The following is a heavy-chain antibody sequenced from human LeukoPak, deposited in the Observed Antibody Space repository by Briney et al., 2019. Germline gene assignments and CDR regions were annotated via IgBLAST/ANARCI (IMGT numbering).Heavy chain of an antibody. CDR1: GFTFSSYS. CDR2: ISSSSSYI. J-gene: IGHJ5*02. D-gene: IGHD3-10*01. Sequence: GGSLRLSCAASGFTFSSYSMNWVRQAPGKGLEWVSSISSSSSYIYYADSVKGRFTISRDNAKNSLYLQMNSLRAEDTAVYYCARVEYYGSGSYLPYSWFDPWGQGTLVTVSS. V-gene: IGHV3-21*01. CDR3: ARVEYYGSGSYLPYSWFDP.